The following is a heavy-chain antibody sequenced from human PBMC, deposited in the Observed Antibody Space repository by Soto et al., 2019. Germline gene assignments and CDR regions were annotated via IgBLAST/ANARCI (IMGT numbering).Heavy chain of an antibody. CDR3: ARLGRGYNVYSGVS. V-gene: IGHV4-39*01. CDR1: SGSIKSSGYY. Sequence: QLQLLEPGPRLVKPSETLALTCSVSSGSIKSSGYYWGWIRQSPEKGLEWIGSIYYSGSTSFNPSLEGRVSLSVDTSKNQFSLRLSAVTAADTALYFCARLGRGYNVYSGVSWGQGALVTVSS. CDR2: IYYSGST. J-gene: IGHJ5*02. D-gene: IGHD5-12*01.